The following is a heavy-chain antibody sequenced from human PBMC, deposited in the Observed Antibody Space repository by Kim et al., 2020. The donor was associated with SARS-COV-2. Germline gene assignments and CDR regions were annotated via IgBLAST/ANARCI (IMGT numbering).Heavy chain of an antibody. CDR1: GYSFSNYG. J-gene: IGHJ4*01. D-gene: IGHD3-22*01. Sequence: ASVKVSCKASGYSFSNYGLVWARQAPGQGLEWMGWISSNSGHTKYAQNVQGRVTLTTDTSTNTGYMELSSLRSDDTAVYYCAPYYDSNSYGGQWDWGQGTPVTVSS. V-gene: IGHV1-18*01. CDR3: APYYDSNSYGGQWD. CDR2: ISSNSGHT.